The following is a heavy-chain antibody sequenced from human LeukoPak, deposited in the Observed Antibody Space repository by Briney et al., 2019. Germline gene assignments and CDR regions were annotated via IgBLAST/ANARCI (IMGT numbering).Heavy chain of an antibody. V-gene: IGHV3-7*01. CDR3: ARDDGYNYGPFDY. J-gene: IGHJ4*02. CDR2: IKQDGSEK. CDR1: GFTFSSYW. D-gene: IGHD5-18*01. Sequence: GGSLRLSCAASGFTFSSYWMSWVRQAPGKGLEWVANIKQDGSEKYYVDSVKGRFTISRDNAKNTLYLQMNNLRAEDTAVYYCARDDGYNYGPFDYWGQGILVSVSS.